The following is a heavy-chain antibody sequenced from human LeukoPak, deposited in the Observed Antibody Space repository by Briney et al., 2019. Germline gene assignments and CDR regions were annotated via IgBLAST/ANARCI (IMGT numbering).Heavy chain of an antibody. Sequence: GGSLRLSCAASGFTFSSYAMSWVRQAPGKGLEWVSAISGSGGSTYYADSVKGRFTISRDNSKNTVSLQMKSLRAEDTAVYYCARDLHPGLTGYFDSWGQGTLVTVSS. CDR2: ISGSGGST. CDR3: ARDLHPGLTGYFDS. CDR1: GFTFSSYA. V-gene: IGHV3-23*01. J-gene: IGHJ4*02. D-gene: IGHD1-14*01.